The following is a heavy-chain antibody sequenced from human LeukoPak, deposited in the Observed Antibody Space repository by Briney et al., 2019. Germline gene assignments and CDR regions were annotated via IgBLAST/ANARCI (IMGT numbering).Heavy chain of an antibody. CDR2: IRNKASRGAA. CDR3: TRDRIQTDY. Sequence: PGGSLRLSCTASGITFADYSMTWFRQAPGKGLEWVSFIRNKASRGAADYAASVRGRFTVSRDDSNSIVYLQMDSLKTEDTGLYYCTRDRIQTDYWGQGTLVTVSS. V-gene: IGHV3-49*03. J-gene: IGHJ4*02. CDR1: GITFADYS.